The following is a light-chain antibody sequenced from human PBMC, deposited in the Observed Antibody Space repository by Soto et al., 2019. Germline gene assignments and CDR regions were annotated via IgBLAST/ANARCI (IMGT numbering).Light chain of an antibody. CDR1: QGISTW. V-gene: IGKV1D-12*01. J-gene: IGKJ4*01. CDR3: QQADSFPLT. CDR2: SAS. Sequence: DIQLTQSPSSVSASIGDTVTITCRASQGISTWLAWYQQRPGIAPKLLIYSASTLQRGVPSRFSGSGSGTDFALTINSLQPEDVATYFCQQADSFPLTFGGGTKVEIK.